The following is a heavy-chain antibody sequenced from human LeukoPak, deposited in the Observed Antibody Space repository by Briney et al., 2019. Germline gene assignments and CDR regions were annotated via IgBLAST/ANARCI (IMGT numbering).Heavy chain of an antibody. CDR1: RGSISHYY. D-gene: IGHD4/OR15-4a*01. Sequence: PSETLSLTCTVSRGSISHYYWSWIRQPPGKGLEWIGYIYYSGTTNYNPSPKSRVTISVDTSKNQSSLKLNSVTAADTAVYYCAREDPRTKVPEGMDVWGQGTTVTVSS. V-gene: IGHV4-59*01. CDR3: AREDPRTKVPEGMDV. CDR2: IYYSGTT. J-gene: IGHJ6*02.